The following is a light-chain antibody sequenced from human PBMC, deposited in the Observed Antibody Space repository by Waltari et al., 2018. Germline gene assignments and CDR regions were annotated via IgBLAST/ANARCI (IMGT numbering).Light chain of an antibody. CDR1: SSNVGSNV. CDR3: AAWDDSLNGRWV. CDR2: RND. J-gene: IGLJ2*01. V-gene: IGLV1-44*01. Sequence: QSKMSQPPSVSGTPGQTVTISCSGRSSNVGSNVVNWYQQLPGTAPKLLIYRNDQRPSGVPDRFSGSKSGTSASLAISGLQSEDEADYYCAAWDDSLNGRWVFGAGTKLTVL.